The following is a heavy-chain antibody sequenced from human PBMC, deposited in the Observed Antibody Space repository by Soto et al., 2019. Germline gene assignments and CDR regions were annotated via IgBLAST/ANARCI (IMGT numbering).Heavy chain of an antibody. Sequence: QVQLQESGPGLVKPSETLSLTCTVSGGSISSYYWSWIRQPPGKGLEWIGYIYYSWSTNYNPSLKSRVTISVDTSKNLFSLKLSSGTAADTAVYYCARGRGGWFINQLLNAFDIWGQGTMVTVSS. D-gene: IGHD2-2*01. CDR3: ARGRGGWFINQLLNAFDI. CDR1: GGSISSYY. V-gene: IGHV4-59*01. CDR2: IYYSWST. J-gene: IGHJ3*02.